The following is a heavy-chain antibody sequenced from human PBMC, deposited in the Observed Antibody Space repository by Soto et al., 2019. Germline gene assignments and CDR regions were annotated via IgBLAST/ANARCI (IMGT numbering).Heavy chain of an antibody. D-gene: IGHD6-13*01. CDR1: GFTFSSYW. CDR3: ARHDSSSWFDY. CDR2: IKQDGSEK. J-gene: IGHJ4*02. Sequence: GGSLRFSCAASGFTFSSYWMSWVRQAPGKGLEWVANIKQDGSEKYYVDSVKGRFTISRDNAKNSLYLQMNSLRAEDTAVYYCARHDSSSWFDYWGQGTLVTVSS. V-gene: IGHV3-7*01.